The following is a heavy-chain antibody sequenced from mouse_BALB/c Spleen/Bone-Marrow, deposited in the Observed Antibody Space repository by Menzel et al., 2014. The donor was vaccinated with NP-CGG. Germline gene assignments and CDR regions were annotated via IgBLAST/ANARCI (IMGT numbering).Heavy chain of an antibody. Sequence: EVKLMESGAELVKPGASVKLSCTASGFNIKDTYMHWVKQRPEQGLEWIGRIDPANGNTKYDPKFQGKATITADASSNTAYLQLSSLTSEDTAVYYCAYGSSYDYFDYWGQGTTLTGSS. CDR1: GFNIKDTY. V-gene: IGHV14-3*02. D-gene: IGHD1-1*01. CDR3: AYGSSYDYFDY. CDR2: IDPANGNT. J-gene: IGHJ2*01.